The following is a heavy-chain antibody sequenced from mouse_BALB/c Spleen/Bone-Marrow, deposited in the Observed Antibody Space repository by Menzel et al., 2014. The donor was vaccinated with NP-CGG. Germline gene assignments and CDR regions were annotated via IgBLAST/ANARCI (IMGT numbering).Heavy chain of an antibody. CDR1: GFTFSDYY. Sequence: EVKLMESGGGLVKPGGSLKLSCAASGFTFSDYYMYWVRRTPEKRLEWVATISDGGSYTDYPGSVKGRFTVSRDNAKNNLYLQMSSLKSEDTAMYFCARTYRPFALDYWGQGTSVTVSS. J-gene: IGHJ4*01. V-gene: IGHV5-4*02. CDR2: ISDGGSYT. D-gene: IGHD2-14*01. CDR3: ARTYRPFALDY.